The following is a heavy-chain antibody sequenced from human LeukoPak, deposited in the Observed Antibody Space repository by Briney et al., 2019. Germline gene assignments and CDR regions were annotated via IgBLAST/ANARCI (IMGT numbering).Heavy chain of an antibody. CDR1: GFTFSSYG. D-gene: IGHD3-10*01. V-gene: IGHV3-33*06. J-gene: IGHJ4*02. Sequence: PGGSLRLSCAASGFTFSSYGMHWVRQAPGKGLEWVAVIWYDGSNKYYADSVKGRFTISGDNSKNTLYLQMNSLRAEDTAVYYCSKDGSGSGYFPDYWGQGTLVTVSS. CDR3: SKDGSGSGYFPDY. CDR2: IWYDGSNK.